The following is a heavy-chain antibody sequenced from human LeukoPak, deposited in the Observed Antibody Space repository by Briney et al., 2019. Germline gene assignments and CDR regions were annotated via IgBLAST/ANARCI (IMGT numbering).Heavy chain of an antibody. CDR3: ARDFVRFASTGHYYYGMDV. V-gene: IGHV4-30-4*01. Sequence: PSETLSLTCTVSGGSISSGDYYWSWIRQPPGKGLGWIGYIYYSGSTYYNPSLKSRVTISVDTSKNQFSLKLSSVTAADTAVYYCARDFVRFASTGHYYYGMDVWGKGTTVTVSS. D-gene: IGHD5/OR15-5a*01. J-gene: IGHJ6*04. CDR1: GGSISSGDYY. CDR2: IYYSGST.